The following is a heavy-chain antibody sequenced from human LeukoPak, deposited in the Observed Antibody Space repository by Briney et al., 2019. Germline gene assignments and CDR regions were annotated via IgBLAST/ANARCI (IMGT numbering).Heavy chain of an antibody. J-gene: IGHJ4*02. CDR3: AREGYSSSWYVRRKYYFDY. Sequence: GASVKVSRKASGYTFTSYYMHWVRQAPGQGLEWMGIINPSGGSTSYAQKFQGRVTMTRDTSTSTVYMELSSLRSEDTAVYYCAREGYSSSWYVRRKYYFDYWGQGTLVTVSS. D-gene: IGHD6-13*01. V-gene: IGHV1-46*01. CDR1: GYTFTSYY. CDR2: INPSGGST.